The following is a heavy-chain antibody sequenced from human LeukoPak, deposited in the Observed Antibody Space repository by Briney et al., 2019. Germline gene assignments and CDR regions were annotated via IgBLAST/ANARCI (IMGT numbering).Heavy chain of an antibody. D-gene: IGHD2-2*02. CDR3: ARALGYCSSTSCYTGYYYYYMDV. CDR1: GFTFSDYY. CDR2: ISSSGSTI. Sequence: PGGSLRLSCAASGFTFSDYYMSWIRQAPGKGLEWVSYISSSGSTIYYADSVKGRFTISRDNSKNTLYLQMNSLRAEDTAVYYCARALGYCSSTSCYTGYYYYYMDVWGKGTTVTVSS. V-gene: IGHV3-11*04. J-gene: IGHJ6*03.